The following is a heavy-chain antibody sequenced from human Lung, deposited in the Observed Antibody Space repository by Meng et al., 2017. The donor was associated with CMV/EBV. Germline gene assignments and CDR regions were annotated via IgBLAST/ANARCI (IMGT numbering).Heavy chain of an antibody. D-gene: IGHD3-16*01. Sequence: SETLSLXCTVSGGSVSSGSYYWSWIRQPPGKGLEWIGYIYYSGSTNYNPSLKSRVTISVDTSKNQFSLKLSSVTAADTAVYYCARDYGWGAVTRYYYYGMDVWGQGXTVTVSS. V-gene: IGHV4-61*01. J-gene: IGHJ6*02. CDR2: IYYSGST. CDR3: ARDYGWGAVTRYYYYGMDV. CDR1: GGSVSSGSYY.